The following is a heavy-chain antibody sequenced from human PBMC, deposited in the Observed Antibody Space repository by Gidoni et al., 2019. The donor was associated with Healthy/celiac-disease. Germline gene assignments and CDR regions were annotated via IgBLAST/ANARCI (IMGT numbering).Heavy chain of an antibody. CDR1: GFTFSSCW. V-gene: IGHV3-7*01. Sequence: EVQLVESGGGLVQPGGSLRPSCAASGFTFSSCWMSWVRQAPGKGLEWVANIKQDGSEKYYVDSVKGRFTISRDNAKNSLYLQMNSLRAEDTAVYYCASSWQWLVFDYWGQGTLVTVSS. CDR3: ASSWQWLVFDY. CDR2: IKQDGSEK. J-gene: IGHJ4*02. D-gene: IGHD6-19*01.